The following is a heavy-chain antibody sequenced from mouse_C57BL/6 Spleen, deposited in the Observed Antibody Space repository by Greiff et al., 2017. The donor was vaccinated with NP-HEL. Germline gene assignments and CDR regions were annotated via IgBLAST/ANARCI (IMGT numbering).Heavy chain of an antibody. D-gene: IGHD1-1*01. CDR3: ARAPITTVVATDFDY. Sequence: QVQLQQSGPELVKPGASVKISCKASGYAFSSSWMNWVKQRHGKGLEWIGRIYPGDGDTNYNGKFKGKATLTADKSSSTAYMQLSSLTSEDSAVYFCARAPITTVVATDFDYWGQGTTLTVSS. V-gene: IGHV1-82*01. J-gene: IGHJ2*01. CDR2: IYPGDGDT. CDR1: GYAFSSSW.